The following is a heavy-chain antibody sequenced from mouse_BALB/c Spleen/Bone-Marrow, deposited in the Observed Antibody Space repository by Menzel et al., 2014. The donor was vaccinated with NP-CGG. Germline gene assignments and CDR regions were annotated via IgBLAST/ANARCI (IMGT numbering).Heavy chain of an antibody. CDR3: ARGWTREDFDY. V-gene: IGHV5-17*02. CDR2: ISSGSSPI. D-gene: IGHD1-1*02. J-gene: IGHJ2*01. Sequence: EVKLMESGGGLVQPGGSRKLSCAASGFTFSSFGMHWVRQAPEKGLEWVAYISSGSSPIFYADTVKGRFTLSRDNPKNKPSRQMTSLRTEETAIYYAARGWTREDFDYWGQGTTLTVSS. CDR1: GFTFSSFG.